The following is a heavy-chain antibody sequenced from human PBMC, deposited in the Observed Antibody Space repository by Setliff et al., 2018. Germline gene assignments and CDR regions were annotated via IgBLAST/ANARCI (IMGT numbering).Heavy chain of an antibody. CDR2: IYTDGTT. CDR3: AKEHVVISFVTNTHHHYGMDV. V-gene: IGHV4-61*02. J-gene: IGHJ6*02. CDR1: GASLRSGSNY. Sequence: SETLSLTCTVSGASLRSGSNYWGWFRQPAGKGLEWVGRIYTDGTTNYNPSLKSRVSISADTSMNHFSLRMTSVSAADTAVYYCAKEHVVISFVTNTHHHYGMDVWGQGTTVTAP. D-gene: IGHD2-8*01.